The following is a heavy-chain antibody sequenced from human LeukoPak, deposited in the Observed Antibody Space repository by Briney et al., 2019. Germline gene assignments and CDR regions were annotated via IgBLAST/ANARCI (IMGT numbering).Heavy chain of an antibody. J-gene: IGHJ5*02. D-gene: IGHD2-2*01. V-gene: IGHV1-18*01. CDR1: GYTFTSYG. CDR3: ARDLRDRVPPLDP. Sequence: ASVKVSRKASGYTFTSYGISWVRQAPGQGLEWMGWISAYNGNTDYAQKLQGRVTMTTDTSTSTAYMELRSLRSDDTAVYYCARDLRDRVPPLDPWGQGTLVTVSS. CDR2: ISAYNGNT.